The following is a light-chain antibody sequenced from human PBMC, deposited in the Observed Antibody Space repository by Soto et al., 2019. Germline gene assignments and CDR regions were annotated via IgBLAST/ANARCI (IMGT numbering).Light chain of an antibody. CDR3: QQYSTYPLT. CDR1: QGINTW. V-gene: IGKV1D-16*01. Sequence: DIQMTQSPPSLSAFVGDRVTITCRASQGINTWIAWYQQKPEKAPTSLIYDASSLESGVPSRFSGSGSGTDFTLTISSLQSEDVATYYCQQYSTYPLTFGGGTKVDIK. CDR2: DAS. J-gene: IGKJ4*01.